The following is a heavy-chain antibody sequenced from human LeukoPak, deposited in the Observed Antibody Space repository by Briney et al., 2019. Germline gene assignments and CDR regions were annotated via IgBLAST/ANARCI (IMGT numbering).Heavy chain of an antibody. CDR3: ARSQTTYYDSSGPPSH. Sequence: GGSLRLSCAASEFTVSSNYMSWVRQAPGKGLEWVSVIYSGGSTYYADSVKGRFTISRHNSKNTLYLQMNSLRAEDTAVYYCARSQTTYYDSSGPPSHWGQGTLVTVSS. J-gene: IGHJ4*02. CDR2: IYSGGST. V-gene: IGHV3-53*04. CDR1: EFTVSSNY. D-gene: IGHD3-22*01.